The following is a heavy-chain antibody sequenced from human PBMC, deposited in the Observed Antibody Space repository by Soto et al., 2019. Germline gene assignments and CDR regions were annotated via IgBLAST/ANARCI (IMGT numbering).Heavy chain of an antibody. J-gene: IGHJ4*02. CDR2: ISGSGGST. D-gene: IGHD3-10*01. CDR1: GFTFSSYA. Sequence: EVQLLESGGGLVQPGGSLRLSCAASGFTFSSYAMSWVRQAPGKGLEWVSAISGSGGSTYYADSVKGRFTISRDNSKNTLYLQMNSLRAEDTAVYYCAKDRELLWFGELLYGPLFDYWGQGTLVTVSS. CDR3: AKDRELLWFGELLYGPLFDY. V-gene: IGHV3-23*01.